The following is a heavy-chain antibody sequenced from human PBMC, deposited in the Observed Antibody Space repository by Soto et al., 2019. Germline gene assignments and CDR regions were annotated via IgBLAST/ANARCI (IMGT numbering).Heavy chain of an antibody. J-gene: IGHJ5*02. CDR1: GFTFSSYW. Sequence: LRLSCVASGFTFSSYWMSWVRQAPGKGLEWVANINQDGSEKYYVDSVKGRFTISRDNAKSSLYLQMNSLRVEDTAVYYCARDEGWFDPWGQGILVTVSS. CDR2: INQDGSEK. CDR3: ARDEGWFDP. V-gene: IGHV3-7*01.